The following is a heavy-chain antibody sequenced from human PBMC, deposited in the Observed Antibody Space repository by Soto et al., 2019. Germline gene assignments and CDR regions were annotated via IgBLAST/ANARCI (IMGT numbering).Heavy chain of an antibody. D-gene: IGHD2-21*02. J-gene: IGHJ3*01. CDR3: ATPGGRDFHAFDV. V-gene: IGHV5-51*01. CDR2: ISPIDSDT. Sequence: PGESPKTSRKGPGYTFTRNRIGCERQIPGRGLEWMGIISPIDSDTRYSPSSQGQVTISADNSISPAYLQWSSLKASDTAIYYCATPGGRDFHAFDVWGQGTMVPVSS. CDR1: GYTFTRNR.